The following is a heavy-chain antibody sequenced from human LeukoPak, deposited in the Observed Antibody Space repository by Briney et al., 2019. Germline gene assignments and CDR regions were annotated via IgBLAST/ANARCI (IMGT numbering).Heavy chain of an antibody. CDR2: ISYDGSNK. CDR1: GFTFSSYA. D-gene: IGHD3-22*01. CDR3: AREISGSEDDAFDI. Sequence: RSLRLSCAASGFTFSSYAMHWVRQAPGKGLEWVAVISYDGSNKYYADSVKGRFTISRDNSKNTLYLQMNSLRAEDTAVYYCAREISGSEDDAFDIWGQGTMVTVSS. V-gene: IGHV3-30-3*01. J-gene: IGHJ3*02.